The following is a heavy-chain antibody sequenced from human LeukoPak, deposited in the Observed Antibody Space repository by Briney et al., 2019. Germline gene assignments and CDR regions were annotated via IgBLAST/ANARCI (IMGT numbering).Heavy chain of an antibody. CDR2: ISYDGSNK. V-gene: IGHV3-30*18. CDR1: GFTFSSYG. J-gene: IGHJ4*02. Sequence: PGGSLRLSCAASGFTFSSYGMHWVRQAPGKGLEWVAVISYDGSNKYFADSVKGRFTISRDNSKNTLYLQMNSLRAEDTAVYYCAKDEGRSGYEDYWGQGTLVTVSS. D-gene: IGHD3-3*01. CDR3: AKDEGRSGYEDY.